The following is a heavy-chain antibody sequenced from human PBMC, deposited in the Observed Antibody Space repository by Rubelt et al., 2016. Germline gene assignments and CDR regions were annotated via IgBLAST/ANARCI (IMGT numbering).Heavy chain of an antibody. J-gene: IGHJ6*02. Sequence: EVQLVESGGGLVKPGGSLRVSCAASGFTVSSNYMSWVRQAPGKGLEWVSVIYSGGSTYYADFVKGRFTISRDNSKNTLYLQMNSLGAEDTAVYYWARGGMDVWGQGTTVTVSS. CDR1: GFTVSSNY. V-gene: IGHV3-53*01. CDR3: ARGGMDV. CDR2: IYSGGST.